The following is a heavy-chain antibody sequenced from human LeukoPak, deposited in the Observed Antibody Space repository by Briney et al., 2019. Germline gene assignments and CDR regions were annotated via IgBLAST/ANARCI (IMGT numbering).Heavy chain of an antibody. CDR2: MNPNSGYT. CDR3: ARSHQLAYRAGYFDL. D-gene: IGHD1-1*01. J-gene: IGHJ2*01. V-gene: IGHV1-8*03. Sequence: ASVKVSCKASGYTFTSYDINWVRQATGQGLEWMGWMNPNSGYTDYALNFQGRVTITTNTSASTAYMELSSLRSEDTAVYYCARSHQLAYRAGYFDLWGRGTLVTVSS. CDR1: GYTFTSYD.